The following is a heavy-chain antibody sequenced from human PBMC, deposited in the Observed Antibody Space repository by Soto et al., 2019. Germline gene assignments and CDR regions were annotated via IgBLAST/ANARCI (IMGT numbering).Heavy chain of an antibody. J-gene: IGHJ6*03. CDR3: ARDTGGSGSYTSYMDV. Sequence: PSQTLSLTCTVSGGSISSGGDYWSWIRQHPGKGLEWIGYIYYSGSTYCNPSLKSRVTISVDTSKNQFSLKLSSVTAADTAVYYCARDTGGSGSYTSYMDVWGKGTTVTVSS. D-gene: IGHD3-10*01. V-gene: IGHV4-31*03. CDR1: GGSISSGGDY. CDR2: IYYSGST.